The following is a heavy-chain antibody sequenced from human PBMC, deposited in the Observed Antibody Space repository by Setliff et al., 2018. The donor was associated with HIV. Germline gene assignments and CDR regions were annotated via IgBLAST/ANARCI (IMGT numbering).Heavy chain of an antibody. Sequence: SETLSLTCTVSGGSISSSSYYWGWVRQPPGKGLEWIGSVYYSGTTYYNPSLTSRVTISVDTSKNQFSLKLTSVTAADTALYYCARHSSIFGVTIISNDAFDIWGRGTMVTVSS. V-gene: IGHV4-39*01. J-gene: IGHJ3*02. CDR1: GGSISSSSYY. CDR3: ARHSSIFGVTIISNDAFDI. CDR2: VYYSGTT. D-gene: IGHD3-3*01.